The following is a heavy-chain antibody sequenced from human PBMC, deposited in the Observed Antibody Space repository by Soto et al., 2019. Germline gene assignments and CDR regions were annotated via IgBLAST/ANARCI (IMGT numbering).Heavy chain of an antibody. J-gene: IGHJ4*02. CDR1: GFPFSNAW. V-gene: IGHV3-15*07. CDR2: VKSKRDGGTT. CDR3: ATSVVATGTVDC. Sequence: GGSLRLSCGASGFPFSNAWMNWVRQAPGKGLEWVGRVKSKRDGGTTEYASPVKGRFTISRDDSRDTVYLQLSSLKSEDTAVYYCATSVVATGTVDCWGQGTLVTVSS. D-gene: IGHD1-7*01.